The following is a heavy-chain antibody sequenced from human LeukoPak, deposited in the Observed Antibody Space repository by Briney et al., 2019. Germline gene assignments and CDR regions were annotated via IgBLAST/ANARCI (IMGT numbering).Heavy chain of an antibody. J-gene: IGHJ4*02. CDR1: GGSITTYY. CDR2: IYYTGIT. Sequence: SETLSLTCTASGGSITTYYWSRIRQPPGKGLEWIGYIYYTGITNYNPSLKSRVTISVDTSKNQFSLKLSSVTAADTAVYYCARGSGSGNYYYYFDYWGQGTLVTVSS. D-gene: IGHD3-10*01. CDR3: ARGSGSGNYYYYFDY. V-gene: IGHV4-59*01.